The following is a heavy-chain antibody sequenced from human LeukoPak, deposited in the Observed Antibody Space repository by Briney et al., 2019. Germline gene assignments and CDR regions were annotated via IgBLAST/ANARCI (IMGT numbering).Heavy chain of an antibody. CDR2: MNPNSGNT. D-gene: IGHD3-3*01. J-gene: IGHJ4*02. V-gene: IGHV1-8*03. CDR1: GYTFTSYG. CDR3: ARGSITIFGVVITALDY. Sequence: ASVKVSCKASGYTFTSYGINWVRQATGQGLEWMGWMNPNSGNTGYAQKFQGRVTITRNTSISTAYMELSSLRSEDTAVYYCARGSITIFGVVITALDYWGQGTLVTVSS.